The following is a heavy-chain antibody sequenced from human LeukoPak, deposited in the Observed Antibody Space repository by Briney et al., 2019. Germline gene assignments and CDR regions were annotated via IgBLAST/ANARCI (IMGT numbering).Heavy chain of an antibody. Sequence: GGSLRLSCTASGFTFSDYWMHWVRQVPGKGLVWVSRIKGDGSETNYADSVKGRFTISRDNAKNTLFLQMNSLRVEDAAVYYCVRGQIGVSVIVHWGQGTLVTVSS. CDR3: VRGQIGVSVIVH. V-gene: IGHV3-74*01. CDR1: GFTFSDYW. J-gene: IGHJ5*02. D-gene: IGHD3-22*01. CDR2: IKGDGSET.